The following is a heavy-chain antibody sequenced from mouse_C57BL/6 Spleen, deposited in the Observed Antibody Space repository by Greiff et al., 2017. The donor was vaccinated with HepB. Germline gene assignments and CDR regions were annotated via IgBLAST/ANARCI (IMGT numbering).Heavy chain of an antibody. CDR1: GFTFSDYY. CDR2: INYDGSST. V-gene: IGHV5-16*01. D-gene: IGHD1-1*01. Sequence: EVQLVESEGGLVQPGSSMKLSCTASGFTFSDYYMAWVRQVPEKGLEWVANINYDGSSTYYLDSLKSRFIISRDNAKNILYLQMSSLKSEDTATYYCARGGYYGSSYYYAMDYWGQGTSVTVSS. J-gene: IGHJ4*01. CDR3: ARGGYYGSSYYYAMDY.